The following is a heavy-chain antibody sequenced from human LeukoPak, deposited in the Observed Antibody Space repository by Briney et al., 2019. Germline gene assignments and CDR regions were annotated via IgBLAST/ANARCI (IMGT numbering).Heavy chain of an antibody. CDR1: GFTFSSYA. J-gene: IGHJ6*02. CDR3: ARVSRWTGTWYQYGMDV. CDR2: ISYDGSNK. V-gene: IGHV3-30-3*01. D-gene: IGHD2-2*01. Sequence: PGGSLRLSCAASGFTFSSYAIHWVRQAPGRGLEWVAVISYDGSNKYYADSVKGRFTISRDNSTNTLSLQMNSLSPEDTAVYYCARVSRWTGTWYQYGMDVWGQGTTVTVSS.